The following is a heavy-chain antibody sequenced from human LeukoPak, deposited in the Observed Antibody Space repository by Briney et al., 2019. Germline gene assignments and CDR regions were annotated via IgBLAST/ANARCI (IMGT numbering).Heavy chain of an antibody. CDR1: GGSISSYY. Sequence: SETLSLTCTVSGGSISSYYWSWIRQPPGKGLEWIGYIYYSGSTNYNPSLKSRVTISVDTSKNQFSLKLSSVTAADTAVYYCARGLQSLGYFDYWGQGTLVTVSS. D-gene: IGHD4-11*01. V-gene: IGHV4-59*08. CDR3: ARGLQSLGYFDY. CDR2: IYYSGST. J-gene: IGHJ4*02.